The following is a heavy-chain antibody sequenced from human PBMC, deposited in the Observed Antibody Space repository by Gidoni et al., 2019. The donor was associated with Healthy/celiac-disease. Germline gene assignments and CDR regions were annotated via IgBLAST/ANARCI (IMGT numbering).Heavy chain of an antibody. Sequence: QVQLQQSGPGLVMPSQTLSLTFTVSGGFISSCRYYWSWSRQPAGKGLEWIGRIYTSGSTNYNPTLKSRVTISVETSKKQFSLKMSSVTAADTAVYYCAREGDGDCSGGSCYWVYWGQGTLVTVSS. J-gene: IGHJ4*02. CDR2: IYTSGST. V-gene: IGHV4-61*02. D-gene: IGHD2-15*01. CDR3: AREGDGDCSGGSCYWVY. CDR1: GGFISSCRYY.